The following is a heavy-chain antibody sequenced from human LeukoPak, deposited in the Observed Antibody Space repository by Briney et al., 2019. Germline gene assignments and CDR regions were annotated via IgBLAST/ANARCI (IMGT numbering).Heavy chain of an antibody. D-gene: IGHD1-1*01. CDR3: ARDQGNGWFDP. Sequence: GGSLRLSCAASGFTVSSNYMSWVRQAPGKGLEWVSIIYSGGSTFYADSVKGRFTISRDNSKNTLYLQMNSLRAEDTAVYYCARDQGNGWFDPWGQGTLVTVSS. J-gene: IGHJ5*02. CDR1: GFTVSSNY. CDR2: IYSGGST. V-gene: IGHV3-53*01.